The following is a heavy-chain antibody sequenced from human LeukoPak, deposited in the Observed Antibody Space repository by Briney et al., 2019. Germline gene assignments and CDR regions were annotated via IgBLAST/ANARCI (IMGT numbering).Heavy chain of an antibody. CDR2: IKSKADGGTI. J-gene: IGHJ4*02. D-gene: IGHD3-10*01. V-gene: IGHV3-15*01. Sequence: GGSLRLSCVASGFTFSNTWMTCVRQAPGKGLEWVGRIKSKADGGTIDYAAPVKGRFSISRDESKNTLYLQMNSLKIEDTAVYYCTTDRITMVRESAGFDYWGQGTLVTVSS. CDR1: GFTFSNTW. CDR3: TTDRITMVRESAGFDY.